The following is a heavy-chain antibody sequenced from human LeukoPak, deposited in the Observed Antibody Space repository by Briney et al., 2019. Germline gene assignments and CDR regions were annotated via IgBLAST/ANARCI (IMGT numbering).Heavy chain of an antibody. CDR1: GFIFSNYE. Sequence: GGSLRLSCAASGFIFSNYEMNWVRQAPGKGLEWISYINTGGSPRYYADSVKGRFTISRDNAKNSLYLQTNSLRAEDTAVYYCARSVVPAAQQSGLRYFDYWGQGTLVTVSS. V-gene: IGHV3-48*03. CDR3: ARSVVPAAQQSGLRYFDY. CDR2: INTGGSPR. D-gene: IGHD2-2*01. J-gene: IGHJ4*02.